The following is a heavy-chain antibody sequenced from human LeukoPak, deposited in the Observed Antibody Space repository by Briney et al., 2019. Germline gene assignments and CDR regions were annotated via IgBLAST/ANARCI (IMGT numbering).Heavy chain of an antibody. J-gene: IGHJ4*02. Sequence: DPSGTLSLTCRVSGGFISTSNWWSWVRQSPGKGLEWIGEIYHSGSTNYNPSLKSRVTISVDKSKSQFSLRLNSVTGADTAVYYCARKSGRNLDYWGQGTLVAVSP. CDR3: ARKSGRNLDY. CDR1: GGFISTSNW. CDR2: IYHSGST. D-gene: IGHD1-14*01. V-gene: IGHV4-4*02.